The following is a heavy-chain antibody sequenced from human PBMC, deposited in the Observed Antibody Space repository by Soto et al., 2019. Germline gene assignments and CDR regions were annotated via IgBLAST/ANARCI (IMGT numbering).Heavy chain of an antibody. CDR1: GYTFTSYG. D-gene: IGHD3-22*01. Sequence: ASVKVSCKASGYTFTSYGISWVRQAPGQGLEWMGWISAYNGNTNYAQKLQGRVTMTTDTSTSTAYMELRSLRSDDTAVYYCARDYRSDSSGYYALDDPPSAYWGQGTLVTVSS. CDR2: ISAYNGNT. V-gene: IGHV1-18*01. CDR3: ARDYRSDSSGYYALDDPPSAY. J-gene: IGHJ4*02.